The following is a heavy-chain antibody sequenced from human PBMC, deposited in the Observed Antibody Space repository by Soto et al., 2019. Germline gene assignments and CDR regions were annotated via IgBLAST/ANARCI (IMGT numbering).Heavy chain of an antibody. CDR1: GGSISSGGYY. J-gene: IGHJ5*02. CDR2: IYYSGST. Sequence: SEPLSLTCTVSGGSISSGGYYWSWIRQHPGKGLEWIGYIYYSGSTYYNPSLKSRVTISVDTSKNQFSLKLSSVTAADTAVYYCSRTPSPGWLDPWGQGTLVTVSS. V-gene: IGHV4-31*03. CDR3: SRTPSPGWLDP. D-gene: IGHD6-6*01.